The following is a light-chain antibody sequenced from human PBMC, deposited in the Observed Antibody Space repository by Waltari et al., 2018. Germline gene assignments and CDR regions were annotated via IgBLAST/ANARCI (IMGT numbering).Light chain of an antibody. CDR1: QRVSSH. CDR2: DAS. CDR3: QQRSNWPLFT. Sequence: EIVLTQSPATLSLSPGERATLSCRASQRVSSHLAWYQQKPGQAPRLLIYDASNRATGIPARFSGSGSGTDFTLTISSLEPEDFAVYYCQQRSNWPLFTFGPGTKVDIK. J-gene: IGKJ3*01. V-gene: IGKV3-11*01.